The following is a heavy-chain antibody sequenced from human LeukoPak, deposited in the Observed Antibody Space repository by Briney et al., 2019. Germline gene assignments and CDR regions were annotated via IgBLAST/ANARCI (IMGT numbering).Heavy chain of an antibody. CDR2: IYLCDSDT. D-gene: IGHD3-3*01. CDR3: ARVGLWSGYYLFDY. Sequence: GESLKIYRKCSGYIFTSYWLGWVRQMPAKGLEWVGSIYLCDSDTRYSPSFQGQVTLSTDQSISTAYLQSSSLKASNTALYLCARVGLWSGYYLFDYWGQGALVTVSS. J-gene: IGHJ4*02. V-gene: IGHV5-51*01. CDR1: GYIFTSYW.